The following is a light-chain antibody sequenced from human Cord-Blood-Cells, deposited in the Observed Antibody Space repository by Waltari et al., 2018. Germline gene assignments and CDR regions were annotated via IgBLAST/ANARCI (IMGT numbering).Light chain of an antibody. CDR1: QSVLYSSNNKNY. CDR3: QQEYSTPLT. CDR2: WAS. Sequence: DIVMTQSPDSLAVSLGERATINCKSSQSVLYSSNNKNYLAWYQQKPGQPPKLLIYWASTRGSRAPDRVSGSGSSTDFTLTISSLQAGDVAVYYCQQEYSTPLTFGGGTKVEIK. J-gene: IGKJ4*01. V-gene: IGKV4-1*01.